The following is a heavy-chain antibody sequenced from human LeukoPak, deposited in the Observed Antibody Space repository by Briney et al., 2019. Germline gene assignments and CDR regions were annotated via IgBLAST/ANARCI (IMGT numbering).Heavy chain of an antibody. Sequence: ASVKVSCKASGGTFSSYAISWVRQAPGQGLEWMGWINPNSGGTNYAQKFQGRVTMTRDTSISTAYMELSRLRSDDTAVYYCARGVPAGDAFDIWGQGTMVTVSS. J-gene: IGHJ3*02. CDR2: INPNSGGT. CDR3: ARGVPAGDAFDI. D-gene: IGHD6-25*01. CDR1: GGTFSSYA. V-gene: IGHV1-2*02.